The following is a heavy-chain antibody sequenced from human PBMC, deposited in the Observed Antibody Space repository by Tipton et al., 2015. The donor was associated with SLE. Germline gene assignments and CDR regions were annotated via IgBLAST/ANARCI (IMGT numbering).Heavy chain of an antibody. Sequence: QLVQSGAEVKKPGASVKVSCKASGYTFTSYGISWVRQAPGQGLEWMGWISAYNGNTNYAQKLQGRVTMTTDTSTSTAYMELRSLRSDVTAVYYYATQELNQLELKGYYYYMDVWGKGTTVTVSS. D-gene: IGHD1-7*01. J-gene: IGHJ6*03. CDR3: ATQELNQLELKGYYYYMDV. V-gene: IGHV1-18*01. CDR1: GYTFTSYG. CDR2: ISAYNGNT.